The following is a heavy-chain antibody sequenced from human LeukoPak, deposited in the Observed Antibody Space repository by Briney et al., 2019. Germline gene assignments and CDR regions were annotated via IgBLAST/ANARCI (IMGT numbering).Heavy chain of an antibody. D-gene: IGHD6-19*01. Sequence: GGSLRLSCAASGFTFSSYSMNWVRQAPGKGLEWVPSISSSSSYIYYADSVKGRFTISRDNAKNSLYLQMNSLRAEDTAVYYCARDRRSSGWERKDYWGQGTLVTVSS. J-gene: IGHJ4*02. CDR1: GFTFSSYS. CDR3: ARDRRSSGWERKDY. CDR2: ISSSSSYI. V-gene: IGHV3-21*01.